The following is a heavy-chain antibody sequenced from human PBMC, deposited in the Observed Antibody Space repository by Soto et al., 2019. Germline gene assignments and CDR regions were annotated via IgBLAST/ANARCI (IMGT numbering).Heavy chain of an antibody. CDR1: GLTVSRNY. V-gene: IGHV3-53*05. CDR3: TKDLIGYCGGSTCNIFQS. J-gene: IGHJ4*02. D-gene: IGHD2-2*01. CDR2: IYSGGST. Sequence: EVQLVETGGGLIQPGGSLRLSCAASGLTVSRNYMSWVRQAPGKGLEWVSYIYSGGSTLYADSVKGRFTISRDKSNNMLYLQMNSLRPEDTAMYYCTKDLIGYCGGSTCNIFQSWGQGTRVTVSS.